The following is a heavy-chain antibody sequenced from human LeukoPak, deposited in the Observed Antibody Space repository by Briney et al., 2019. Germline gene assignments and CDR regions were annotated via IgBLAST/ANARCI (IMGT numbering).Heavy chain of an antibody. V-gene: IGHV3-15*01. CDR3: TTGVAAHDY. CDR2: IKSKTDGGTT. Sequence: PGGSLRLSCAASGFSFSGYYMSWIRQAPGKGLEWVGRIKSKTDGGTTDYAAPVKGRFTISRDDSKNTLYLQMNSLKTEDTAVYYCTTGVAAHDYWGQGTLVTVSS. D-gene: IGHD2-15*01. J-gene: IGHJ4*02. CDR1: GFSFSGYY.